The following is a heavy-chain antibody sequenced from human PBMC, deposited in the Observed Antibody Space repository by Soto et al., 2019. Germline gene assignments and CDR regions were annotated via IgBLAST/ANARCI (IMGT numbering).Heavy chain of an antibody. CDR3: PRVTFGGVIRY. V-gene: IGHV4-34*01. CDR2: INHSGST. Sequence: QVQLQQWGAGLLKPSETLSLTCAVYGGSFSGYYWSWIRQPPGKGLEWIGEINHSGSTNYNPSLKSRVTISVDTSKNQFSLKLSSVTAADTAVYYCPRVTFGGVIRYWGQGTLVTVSS. J-gene: IGHJ4*02. CDR1: GGSFSGYY. D-gene: IGHD3-16*01.